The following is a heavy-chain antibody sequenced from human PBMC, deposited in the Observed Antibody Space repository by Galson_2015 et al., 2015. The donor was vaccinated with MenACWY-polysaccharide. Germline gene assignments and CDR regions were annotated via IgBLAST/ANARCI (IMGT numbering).Heavy chain of an antibody. CDR3: ARRLGSTLDH. CDR1: GYTFTSHW. Sequence: QSGAEVKKPGESLRISCKASGYTFTSHWIVWVRQMPGKGLEWMGIIWPGDSDTKYSPSFQGQVIISVDKSISTAYLQWSSLKASDTAMYCCARRLGSTLDHWGQGTLAIVS. CDR2: IWPGDSDT. V-gene: IGHV5-51*03. D-gene: IGHD2-2*01. J-gene: IGHJ5*02.